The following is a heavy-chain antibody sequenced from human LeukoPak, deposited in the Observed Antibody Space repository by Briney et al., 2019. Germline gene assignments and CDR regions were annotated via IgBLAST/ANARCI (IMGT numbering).Heavy chain of an antibody. V-gene: IGHV3-30*03. J-gene: IGHJ4*02. D-gene: IGHD1-1*01. CDR1: GFTFSSYG. Sequence: GGSLRLSCAASGFTFSSYGMHWVRQAPGKGLEWVAVISYDGSNKYYADSVKGRFTISRDNFKNTLYLQMNSLRAEDTAVYYCASGGGGTGTFDYWGQGTLVTVSS. CDR2: ISYDGSNK. CDR3: ASGGGGTGTFDY.